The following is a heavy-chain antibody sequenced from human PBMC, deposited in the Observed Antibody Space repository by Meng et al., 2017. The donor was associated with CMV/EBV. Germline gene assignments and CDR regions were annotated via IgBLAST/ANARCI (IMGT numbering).Heavy chain of an antibody. D-gene: IGHD3-3*01. J-gene: IGHJ6*02. V-gene: IGHV4-59*01. Sequence: SETLSLTCTVSGGSISSYYWSWIRQPPGKGLEWIGYIYYSGSTNYNPSLKSRVTISVDTSKNQFSLKLSSVTAADTAVYYCARGPRSPTIFGVVIRNYYYGMDVWGQGTTVTVSS. CDR2: IYYSGST. CDR3: ARGPRSPTIFGVVIRNYYYGMDV. CDR1: GGSISSYY.